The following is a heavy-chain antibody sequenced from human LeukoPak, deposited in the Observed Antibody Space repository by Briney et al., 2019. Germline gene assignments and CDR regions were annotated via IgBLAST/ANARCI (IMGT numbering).Heavy chain of an antibody. Sequence: GRSLRLSCAASRFTFSSYGMHWVRQAPAKGLEWVAVISYDGSNKYYADSVKGRFTISRDNSKNTLYLQMNSLRAEDTAVYYCAKSIVGATPQDYWGQGTLVTVSS. CDR3: AKSIVGATPQDY. CDR2: ISYDGSNK. V-gene: IGHV3-30*18. D-gene: IGHD1-26*01. J-gene: IGHJ4*02. CDR1: RFTFSSYG.